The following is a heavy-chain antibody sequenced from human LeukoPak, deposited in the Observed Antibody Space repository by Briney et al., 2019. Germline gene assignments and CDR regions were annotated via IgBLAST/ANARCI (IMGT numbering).Heavy chain of an antibody. CDR2: IYYSGST. CDR3: ASRWELGY. V-gene: IGHV4-59*12. Sequence: SETLSLTCTVSGGSISSYYWSWIRQPPGKGLEWIGSIYYSGSTYYNPSLKSRVTISVDTSKNQFSLKLSSVTAADTAVYYCASRWELGYWGQGTLVTVSS. D-gene: IGHD1-26*01. J-gene: IGHJ4*02. CDR1: GGSISSYY.